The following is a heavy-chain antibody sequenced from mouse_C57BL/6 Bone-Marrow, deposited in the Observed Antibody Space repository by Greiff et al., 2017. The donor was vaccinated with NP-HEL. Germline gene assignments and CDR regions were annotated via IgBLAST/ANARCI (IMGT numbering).Heavy chain of an antibody. V-gene: IGHV5-17*01. CDR2: ISSGSSTI. D-gene: IGHD3-3*01. CDR3: ARRRGLGPYFDY. Sequence: DVQLQESGGGLVKPGGSLKLSCAASGFTFSDYGMHWVRQAPEKGLEWVAYISSGSSTIYYADTVKGRFTISRDNAKNTLFLQMTSLRSEDTAMYYCARRRGLGPYFDYWGQGTTLTVSS. J-gene: IGHJ2*01. CDR1: GFTFSDYG.